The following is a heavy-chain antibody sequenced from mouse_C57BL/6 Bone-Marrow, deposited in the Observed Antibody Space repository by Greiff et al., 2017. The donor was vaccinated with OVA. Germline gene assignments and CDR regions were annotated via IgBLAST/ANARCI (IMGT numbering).Heavy chain of an antibody. J-gene: IGHJ4*01. CDR3: ARQGYGSLYAMDY. D-gene: IGHD1-1*01. Sequence: QVQLKQPGAELVKPGASVKMSCKASGYTFTSYWITWVKQRPGQGLEWIGDIYPGSGSTNYNEKFKSKATLTVDTSSSTAYMQLSSLTSEDSAVYYCARQGYGSLYAMDYWGQGTSVTVSS. CDR2: IYPGSGST. V-gene: IGHV1-55*01. CDR1: GYTFTSYW.